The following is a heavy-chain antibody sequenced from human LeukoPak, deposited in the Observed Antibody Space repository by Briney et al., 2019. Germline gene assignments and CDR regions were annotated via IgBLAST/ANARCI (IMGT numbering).Heavy chain of an antibody. J-gene: IGHJ4*02. CDR3: ARVYDFWSGYGDY. D-gene: IGHD3-3*01. CDR1: GFTFSNAW. CDR2: ISSSSSYI. V-gene: IGHV3-21*01. Sequence: GGSLRLSCAGSGFTFSNAWMNWVRQAPGKGLEWVSSISSSSSYIYYADSVKGRFTISRDNAKNSLYLQMNSLRAEDTAVYYCARVYDFWSGYGDYWGQGTLVTVSS.